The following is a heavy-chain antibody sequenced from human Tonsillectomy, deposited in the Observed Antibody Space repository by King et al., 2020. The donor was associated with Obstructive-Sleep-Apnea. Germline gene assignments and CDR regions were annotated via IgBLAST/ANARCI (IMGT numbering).Heavy chain of an antibody. Sequence: VQLVESGGGLVQPGGSLRLSCAASGFTFSSYAMSWVRQAPGKGLEWVSAISGSGGSTYYADSVKGRFTISRDNSKNTLYLQMNSLRAEDTAVYYCARRDIVVVVAAKDLGGGHDAFDIWGQGTMVTVSS. CDR2: ISGSGGST. J-gene: IGHJ3*02. CDR1: GFTFSSYA. CDR3: ARRDIVVVVAAKDLGGGHDAFDI. D-gene: IGHD2-15*01. V-gene: IGHV3-23*04.